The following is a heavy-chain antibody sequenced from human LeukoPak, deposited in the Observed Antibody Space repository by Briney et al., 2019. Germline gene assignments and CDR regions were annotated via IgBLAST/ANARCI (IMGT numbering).Heavy chain of an antibody. CDR3: AKGIYYYYMDV. Sequence: GGSLRLSCAASGFTFSNYGMNWVRQAPGKGLEWVSAISGSGGSTYYADSVKGRFTISRDNSKNTLYLQMNSLRAEDTAVYYCAKGIYYYYMDVWGKGTTVTVSS. V-gene: IGHV3-23*01. CDR1: GFTFSNYG. J-gene: IGHJ6*03. CDR2: ISGSGGST.